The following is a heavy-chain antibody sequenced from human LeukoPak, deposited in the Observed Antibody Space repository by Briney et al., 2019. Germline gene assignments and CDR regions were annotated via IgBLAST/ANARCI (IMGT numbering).Heavy chain of an antibody. CDR1: GFTFSSYW. D-gene: IGHD1-26*01. CDR3: ARESTYPSGSYYDY. V-gene: IGHV3-7*01. J-gene: IGHJ4*02. Sequence: GGSLRLSCAASGFTFSSYWMSWVRQAPGKGLEWVANIKQDGSEKYYVDSVKGRFTISRDNAKNSLYLQMNSLRAEDTAVYYCARESTYPSGSYYDYWGQGTLVTVSS. CDR2: IKQDGSEK.